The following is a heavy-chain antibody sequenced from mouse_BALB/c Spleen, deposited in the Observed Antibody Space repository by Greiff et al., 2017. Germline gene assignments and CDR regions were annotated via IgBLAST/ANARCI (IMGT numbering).Heavy chain of an antibody. CDR3: AREGVLDY. CDR1: GFTFSDYY. V-gene: IGHV5-4*02. Sequence: EVKLQESGGGLVKPGGSLKLSCAASGFTFSDYYMYWVRQTPEKRLEWVATISEGGSYTYYPDSVKGRFTISRDNAKNNLYLQMSSLKSEDTAMYYCAREGVLDYWGQGTSVTVSS. CDR2: ISEGGSYT. J-gene: IGHJ4*01.